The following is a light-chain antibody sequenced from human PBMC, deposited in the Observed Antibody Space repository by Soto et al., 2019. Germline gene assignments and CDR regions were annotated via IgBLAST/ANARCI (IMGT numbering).Light chain of an antibody. CDR2: AAS. CDR1: QSISTY. V-gene: IGKV1-39*01. J-gene: IGKJ1*01. Sequence: DIPMTQAPSSPCAYVRGRVNIPWPASQSISTYLNWYQQTPGKAPKLLIYAASTLQSGVPSRFSGSGSGTDFTLTISSLQPEDFATYYCQQSYSTPLTCGQGTKGDIK. CDR3: QQSYSTPLT.